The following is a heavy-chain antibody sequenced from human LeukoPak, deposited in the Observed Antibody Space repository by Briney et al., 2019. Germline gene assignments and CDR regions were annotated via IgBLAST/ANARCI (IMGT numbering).Heavy chain of an antibody. D-gene: IGHD2-2*01. J-gene: IGHJ6*02. V-gene: IGHV3-7*01. Sequence: GGSLRLSCAAPGFTFSSYWMSWVRQAPGKGLEWVANIKQDGSEKYYVDSVKGRFTISRDNAKNSLYLQMNSLRAEDTAVYYCARDGDIVVVPAAIGYYGMVVWGQGTTVTVSS. CDR2: IKQDGSEK. CDR1: GFTFSSYW. CDR3: ARDGDIVVVPAAIGYYGMVV.